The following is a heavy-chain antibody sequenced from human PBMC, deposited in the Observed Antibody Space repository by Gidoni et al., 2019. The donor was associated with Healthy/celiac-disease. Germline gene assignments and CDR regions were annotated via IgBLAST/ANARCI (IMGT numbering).Heavy chain of an antibody. J-gene: IGHJ4*02. CDR3: ARLGRDGYAFDY. CDR1: GVTFSSYA. CDR2: ISYDGSNK. D-gene: IGHD5-12*01. Sequence: QVQLVESGGGVVQPGRSLRLSCAASGVTFSSYAMHWVRQAPGKGLEWVAVISYDGSNKYYADSVKGRFTISRDNSKNTLYLQMNSLRAEDTAVYYCARLGRDGYAFDYWGQGTLVTVSS. V-gene: IGHV3-30*04.